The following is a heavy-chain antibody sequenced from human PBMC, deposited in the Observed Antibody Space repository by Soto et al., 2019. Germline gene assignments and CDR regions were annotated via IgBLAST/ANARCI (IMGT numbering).Heavy chain of an antibody. D-gene: IGHD2-15*01. J-gene: IGHJ4*02. CDR3: MRCSTGSCYAPGDY. CDR1: GFTFSTYG. Sequence: GGSLRLSCAASGFTFSTYGMSWVRLAPGKGLEWVSAISGSGDATYYAGSVKGRFTISRDNSKNTLYLQMSSLRVEDTAVYYCMRCSTGSCYAPGDYWGQGTLVTVSS. V-gene: IGHV3-23*01. CDR2: ISGSGDAT.